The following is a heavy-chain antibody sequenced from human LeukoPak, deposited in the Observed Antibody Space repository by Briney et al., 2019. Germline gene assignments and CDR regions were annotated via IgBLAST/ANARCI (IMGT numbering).Heavy chain of an antibody. CDR3: AKRSPSYYFDY. D-gene: IGHD1-26*01. V-gene: IGHV3-23*01. Sequence: PGGSLGLSCAASGFTFSSYAMSWVRQAPGRGLEWVSLISASGGSTYYADSVKGRFTISRDNSKNALYLQMNSLRAEDTAVYFCAKRSPSYYFDYWGQGTLVTVSS. CDR2: ISASGGST. J-gene: IGHJ4*02. CDR1: GFTFSSYA.